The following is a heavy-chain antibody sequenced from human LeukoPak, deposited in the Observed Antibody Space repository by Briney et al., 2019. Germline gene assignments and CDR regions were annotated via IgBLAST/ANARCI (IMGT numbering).Heavy chain of an antibody. CDR1: GGSISSSSYY. D-gene: IGHD3-16*02. CDR3: ARVTFGGVIVPYFDY. J-gene: IGHJ4*02. V-gene: IGHV4-39*01. CDR2: IYYSGST. Sequence: SETLSLTCTVSGGSISSSSYYCGWIRQPPGKGLEWIGSIYYSGSTYYNPSLKSRVTISVDTSKNQFSLKLSSVTAADTAVYYCARVTFGGVIVPYFDYWGQGTLVTVSS.